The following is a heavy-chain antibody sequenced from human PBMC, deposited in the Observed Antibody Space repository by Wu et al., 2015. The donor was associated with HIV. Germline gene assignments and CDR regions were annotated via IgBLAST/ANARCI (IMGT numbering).Heavy chain of an antibody. J-gene: IGHJ4*02. CDR3: ARDYYDVLTTYSHYFFDL. D-gene: IGHD3-9*01. V-gene: IGHV1-2*02. CDR2: INPNSGGT. Sequence: VKVSCKASGYTFTGYYMHWLRQAPGQGLEWMGWINPNSGGTNFAQKFQDRVTLTRDTSISTAYMEMSGLRSDDTAVYYCARDYYDVLTTYSHYFFDLWGQGTLVTVSS. CDR1: GYTFTGYY.